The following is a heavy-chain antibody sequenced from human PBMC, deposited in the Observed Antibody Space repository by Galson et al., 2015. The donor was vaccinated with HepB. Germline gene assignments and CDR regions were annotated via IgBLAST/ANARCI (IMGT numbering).Heavy chain of an antibody. V-gene: IGHV1-58*01. CDR1: GFTFTSSA. CDR3: AADGHEDPRCSGGSCYFYYYYYGMDV. Sequence: SVKVSCKASGFTFTSSAVQWVRQARGQRLEWIGWIVVGSGNTNYARKFQERVTITRDMSTSTAYMELSSLRSEDTAVYYCAADGHEDPRCSGGSCYFYYYYYGMDVWGQGTTVTVSS. CDR2: IVVGSGNT. D-gene: IGHD2-15*01. J-gene: IGHJ6*02.